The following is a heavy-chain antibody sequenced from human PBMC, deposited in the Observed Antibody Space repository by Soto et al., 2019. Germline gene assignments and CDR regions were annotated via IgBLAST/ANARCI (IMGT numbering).Heavy chain of an antibody. D-gene: IGHD1-1*01. V-gene: IGHV3-30-3*01. CDR1: GFTFSSYA. CDR3: ARDRLRYNWNDFPYYYSGMDV. CDR2: ISYDGSNK. Sequence: QVQLVESGGGVVQPGRSLRLSCAASGFTFSSYAMHWVRQAPGKGLEWVAVISYDGSNKYYADSVKGRFTISRDNSKNTPYLQMNSLRAEHTAVYYCARDRLRYNWNDFPYYYSGMDVWGQGTTVTVSS. J-gene: IGHJ6*02.